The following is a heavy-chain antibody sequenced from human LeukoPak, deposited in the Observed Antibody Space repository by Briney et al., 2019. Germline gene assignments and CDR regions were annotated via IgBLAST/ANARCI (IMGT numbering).Heavy chain of an antibody. J-gene: IGHJ6*02. V-gene: IGHV1-2*04. CDR1: EYTFTGYY. D-gene: IGHD6-19*01. CDR3: ARDLAVRYSSGWRRGDYYYGMDV. CDR2: INPNSGGT. Sequence: GASVKVSCKASEYTFTGYYMHWVRQAPGQGLEWMGWINPNSGGTNYAQKFQGWVTMTRDTSISTAYMELSRLRSDDTAVYYCARDLAVRYSSGWRRGDYYYGMDVWGQGTTVTVSS.